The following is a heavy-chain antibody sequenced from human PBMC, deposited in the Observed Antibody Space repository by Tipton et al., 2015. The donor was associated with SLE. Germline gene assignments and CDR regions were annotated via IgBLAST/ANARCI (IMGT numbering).Heavy chain of an antibody. CDR2: IYYSGST. V-gene: IGHV4-59*01. D-gene: IGHD4-17*01. CDR3: ARVPYYDYGDEMYAFDS. J-gene: IGHJ3*02. CDR1: GGSISSYY. Sequence: TLSLTCTVSGGSISSYYWSWIRQPPGKGLEWIGYIYYSGSTNYNPSLQSRVTKSVDTSKNQFSLKLSSVTAADTAVYYCARVPYYDYGDEMYAFDSWGQGTMVTVSS.